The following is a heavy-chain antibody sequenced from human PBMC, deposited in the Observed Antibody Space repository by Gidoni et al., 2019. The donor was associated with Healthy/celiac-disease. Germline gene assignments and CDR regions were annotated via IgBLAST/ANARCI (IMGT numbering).Heavy chain of an antibody. D-gene: IGHD5-18*01. Sequence: QVQLQESGPGLVKPSQTLSLTCTVSGGSIRSGRYYWSWIRQPAGKGLEWIGRIYTSGRTNYNPSLKSRVTISVDTSKNQFSLKLSSVTAADTAVYYCARENSYGFNRGQRAIDYWGQGTLVTVSS. CDR3: ARENSYGFNRGQRAIDY. V-gene: IGHV4-61*02. J-gene: IGHJ4*02. CDR1: GGSIRSGRYY. CDR2: IYTSGRT.